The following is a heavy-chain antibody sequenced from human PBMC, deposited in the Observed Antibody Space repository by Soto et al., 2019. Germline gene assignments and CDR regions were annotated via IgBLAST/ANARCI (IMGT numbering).Heavy chain of an antibody. J-gene: IGHJ4*02. V-gene: IGHV1-69*01. CDR2: IIPIFGTA. Sequence: QVQLVQSGAEVKKPGSSVKVSCKASGGTFSSYAISWVRQAPGQGLDWMGGIIPIFGTANYAQKFQGRVTITADESTSTAYMELSSLRSEDTAVYYCARERVGRNWNDDGDYWGQGTLVTVSS. CDR1: GGTFSSYA. D-gene: IGHD1-1*01. CDR3: ARERVGRNWNDDGDY.